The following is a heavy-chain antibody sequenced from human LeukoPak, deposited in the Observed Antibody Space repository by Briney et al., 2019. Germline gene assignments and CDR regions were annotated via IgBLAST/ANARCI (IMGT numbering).Heavy chain of an antibody. D-gene: IGHD3-16*01. V-gene: IGHV4-39*01. CDR2: IYYSGAS. Sequence: SETLSPTCTVSGGSISSGSYYWGWVRQPPGKGLEWIANIYYSGASYFNPSLKSRVSISVDTSKNQFSLTLKSVTAADTAVYYCARVPDWTYVPDYWGQGTLVTVSS. CDR1: GGSISSGSYY. CDR3: ARVPDWTYVPDY. J-gene: IGHJ4*02.